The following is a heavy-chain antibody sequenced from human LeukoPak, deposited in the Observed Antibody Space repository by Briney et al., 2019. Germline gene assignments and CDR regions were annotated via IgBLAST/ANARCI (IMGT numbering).Heavy chain of an antibody. J-gene: IGHJ4*02. CDR3: ARHEKSSGWYYDY. CDR1: GGSISNYY. Sequence: SETLSLTCTVYGGSISNYYWSWLRQPPGKGLEWIGYIYYSGSTNYNPSLKSRVTISVDTSRNQFSLKLSSVTAADTAVYYCARHEKSSGWYYDYWGQGTLVTVSS. CDR2: IYYSGST. D-gene: IGHD6-19*01. V-gene: IGHV4-59*08.